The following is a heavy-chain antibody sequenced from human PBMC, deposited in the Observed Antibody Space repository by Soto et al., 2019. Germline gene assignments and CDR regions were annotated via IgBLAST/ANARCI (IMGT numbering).Heavy chain of an antibody. D-gene: IGHD3-22*01. CDR3: ARMSLGLYYYDSSGYYYLGDFAFDI. V-gene: IGHV4-59*01. CDR1: CGSISSYY. Sequence: SETLSLTCPVSCGSISSYYWSWTRHPPLKVLELVGYIYYSGSTNYNPSLKSRVTISVDTSKNQFSLKLSSVTAADTAVYYCARMSLGLYYYDSSGYYYLGDFAFDIWGQGTMVTVSS. J-gene: IGHJ3*02. CDR2: IYYSGST.